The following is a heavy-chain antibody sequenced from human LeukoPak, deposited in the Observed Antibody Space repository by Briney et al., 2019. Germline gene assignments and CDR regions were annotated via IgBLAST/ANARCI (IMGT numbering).Heavy chain of an antibody. Sequence: PSETLSLTCTVSGGSISSSSYYWGWIRQPPGKGLEWIGSIYYSGSTYYNPSLKSRVTISVDTSKNQFSLKLSSVTAADTAVYYCARRLGDTAIAWFDPWGQGTLVTVSS. CDR1: GGSISSSSYY. CDR2: IYYSGST. V-gene: IGHV4-39*07. D-gene: IGHD5-18*01. CDR3: ARRLGDTAIAWFDP. J-gene: IGHJ5*02.